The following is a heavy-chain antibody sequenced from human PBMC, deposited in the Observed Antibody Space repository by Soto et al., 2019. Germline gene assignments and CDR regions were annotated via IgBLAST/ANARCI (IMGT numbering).Heavy chain of an antibody. CDR3: VRQGFGRLHGLVDV. CDR2: IDSSGGT. J-gene: IGHJ6*02. Sequence: QVQLQESGPGLVKPSETLSLTCTVSDDSSSSYKWSWTRQPPGRRLELIGYIDSSGGTSYNPSLQRRVTTXXXTXXKQFSLKLSSVTAADTAVYYCVRQGFGRLHGLVDVWGQGTTVTVSS. D-gene: IGHD3-10*01. V-gene: IGHV4-59*08. CDR1: DDSSSSYK.